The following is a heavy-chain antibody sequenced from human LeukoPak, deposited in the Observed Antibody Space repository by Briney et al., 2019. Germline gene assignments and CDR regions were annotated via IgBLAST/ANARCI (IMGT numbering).Heavy chain of an antibody. Sequence: PGRSLRLSCAASGFTFSSYAMHWVWQAPGKGLEWVSGISWNSGSIGYADSVKGRFTISRDNAKNSLYLQMNSLRAEDTALYYCAKDIRGYYYGMDVWGQGTTVTVSS. J-gene: IGHJ6*02. CDR2: ISWNSGSI. V-gene: IGHV3-9*01. CDR1: GFTFSSYA. CDR3: AKDIRGYYYGMDV.